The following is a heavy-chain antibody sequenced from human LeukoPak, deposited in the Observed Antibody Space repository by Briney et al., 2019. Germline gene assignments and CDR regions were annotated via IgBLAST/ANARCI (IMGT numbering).Heavy chain of an antibody. Sequence: PGGSLRLSCAASGFTFGSYAMSWVRQAPGKGLEWVSTMSDNGDNTYYTDSVTGRFTISRDNSRNTLFLQMKSLRAEDTAVYYCVKLRAYDFWSGERAFDIWGQGTMVTVSA. CDR1: GFTFGSYA. CDR3: VKLRAYDFWSGERAFDI. V-gene: IGHV3-23*01. J-gene: IGHJ3*02. D-gene: IGHD3-3*01. CDR2: MSDNGDNT.